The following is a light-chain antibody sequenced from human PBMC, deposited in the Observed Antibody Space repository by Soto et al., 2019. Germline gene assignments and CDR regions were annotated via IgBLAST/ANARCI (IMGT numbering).Light chain of an antibody. Sequence: QSALTQPASVYGSPGQSITISCTGTSSDVGGYNYVSWYQQHPGKAPKLMIYDVSNRPSGVSNRFSGSKSGNTASLTISGLQAEDEADYYCSSYTSSSTLLYVFGTGTKLTVL. J-gene: IGLJ1*01. CDR2: DVS. CDR1: SSDVGGYNY. CDR3: SSYTSSSTLLYV. V-gene: IGLV2-14*01.